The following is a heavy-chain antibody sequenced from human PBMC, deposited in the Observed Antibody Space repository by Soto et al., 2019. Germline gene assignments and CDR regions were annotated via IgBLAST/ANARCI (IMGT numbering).Heavy chain of an antibody. V-gene: IGHV3-23*01. Sequence: PGGSLRLSCAASGFTFSSYAMSWVRQAPGKGLEWVSAISGSGGSTYYADSVKGRFTISRDNSKNTLYLQMNSLRAEDTAVYYCAKDLHDSSGYYRIGSLDLIYWGQGTLVTVSS. CDR2: ISGSGGST. D-gene: IGHD3-22*01. CDR3: AKDLHDSSGYYRIGSLDLIY. CDR1: GFTFSSYA. J-gene: IGHJ4*02.